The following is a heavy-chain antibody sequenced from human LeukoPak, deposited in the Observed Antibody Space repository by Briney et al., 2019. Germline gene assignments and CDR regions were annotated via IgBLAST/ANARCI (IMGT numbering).Heavy chain of an antibody. CDR1: GGTFSSYA. CDR2: IIPIFGTA. CDR3: ASQSEVVPAAHYYYYYYMDV. D-gene: IGHD2-2*01. J-gene: IGHJ6*03. Sequence: GASVKVSCKASGGTFSSYAISWVRQAPGQGLEWIGGIIPIFGTANYAQKFQARVTITADESTSTAYMELSSLRSEDTAVYYCASQSEVVPAAHYYYYYYMDVWGKGTTVTVSS. V-gene: IGHV1-69*01.